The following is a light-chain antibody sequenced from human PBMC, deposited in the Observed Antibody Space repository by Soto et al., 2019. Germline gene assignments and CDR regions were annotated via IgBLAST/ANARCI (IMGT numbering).Light chain of an antibody. J-gene: IGLJ3*02. Sequence: QSVLTQPPSESGTPGQRVTISCSGSSSNIGSNSVSWFQQLPGTAPKLLISNSNQRPSGVPDRFFGSKSGTSASLAISGLQSEDEADYFCAAWDASLNAWVFGGGTKLTVL. CDR1: SSNIGSNS. CDR3: AAWDASLNAWV. V-gene: IGLV1-44*01. CDR2: NSN.